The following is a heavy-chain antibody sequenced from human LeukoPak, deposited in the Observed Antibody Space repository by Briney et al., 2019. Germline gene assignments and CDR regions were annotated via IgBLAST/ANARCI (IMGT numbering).Heavy chain of an antibody. J-gene: IGHJ3*02. CDR3: ARDRYCGGVQGLAAFDI. Sequence: PSETLSLTCTVSGGSISSYYWSWIRQPPGKGLEWIGYIYYSGSTNYNPSLKSRVTISVDTSKNQFSLKLSSVTAADTAVYYCARDRYCGGVQGLAAFDIWGRGTMVTVSS. V-gene: IGHV4-59*01. CDR2: IYYSGST. D-gene: IGHD2-21*01. CDR1: GGSISSYY.